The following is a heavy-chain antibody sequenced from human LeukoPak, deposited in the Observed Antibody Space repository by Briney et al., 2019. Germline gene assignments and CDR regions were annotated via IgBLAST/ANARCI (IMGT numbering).Heavy chain of an antibody. CDR1: GGTFSSYA. V-gene: IGHV1-69*13. CDR2: IIPIFGTA. CDR3: ATGKGYCSSTSRYVEY. Sequence: SVKVSCKASGGTFSSYAISWVRQAPGQGLEWMGGIIPIFGTANYAQKFQGRVTITADESTSTAYMELSSLRSEDTAVYYCATGKGYCSSTSRYVEYWGQGTLVTVSS. J-gene: IGHJ4*02. D-gene: IGHD2-2*01.